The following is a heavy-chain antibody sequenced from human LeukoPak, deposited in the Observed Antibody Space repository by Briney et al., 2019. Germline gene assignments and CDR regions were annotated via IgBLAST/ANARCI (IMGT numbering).Heavy chain of an antibody. D-gene: IGHD3-16*01. J-gene: IGHJ4*02. CDR1: GDSVTNDFF. V-gene: IGHV4-38-2*02. CDR2: FCLGRDT. Sequence: SETLSLTCTVSGDSVTNDFFWGWVRQPPGKELEWIGSFCLGRDTYYRPSLKSRVTISVETSKNQFSLNLNSVTAADTAVYYCARWASISRQPGGFFDHWGQGTLVTVSS. CDR3: ARWASISRQPGGFFDH.